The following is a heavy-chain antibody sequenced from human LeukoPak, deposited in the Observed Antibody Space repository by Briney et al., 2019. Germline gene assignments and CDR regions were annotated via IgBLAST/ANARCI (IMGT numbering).Heavy chain of an antibody. Sequence: GGSLRLSCAASGFTVSSNYMSWVRQAPGKGLEWVSVIYRGGSTYYADSVKGRFTISRDNSKNTLYLQMNSLRAEDTAVYYCARVQGHTMVREYYFDHWGQGTLVTVSS. V-gene: IGHV3-53*01. CDR1: GFTVSSNY. CDR2: IYRGGST. J-gene: IGHJ4*02. CDR3: ARVQGHTMVREYYFDH. D-gene: IGHD3-10*01.